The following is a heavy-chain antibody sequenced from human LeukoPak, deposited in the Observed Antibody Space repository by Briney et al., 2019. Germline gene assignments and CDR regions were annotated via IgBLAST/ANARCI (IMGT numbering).Heavy chain of an antibody. V-gene: IGHV3-23*01. J-gene: IGHJ4*02. CDR2: ISGSADST. Sequence: PGGSLRLSFAVSGFAFRSYGMSWVRQAPGKGLEWVSAISGSADSTYYADSVKGRFTISRDNSKNPLYLQVNSLRAEDTAVYYCAKNRGVLRNFDCYDYWGQGTLVTVSS. CDR1: GFAFRSYG. CDR3: AKNRGVLRNFDCYDY. D-gene: IGHD3-9*01.